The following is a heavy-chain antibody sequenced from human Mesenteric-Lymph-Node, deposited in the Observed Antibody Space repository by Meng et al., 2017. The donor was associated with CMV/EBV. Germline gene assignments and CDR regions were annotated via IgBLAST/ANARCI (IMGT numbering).Heavy chain of an antibody. Sequence: SGFTCSSYGMHWVRQAPGKGLEWVAFIRYDGSNEYYRDSVKGRFTISRDNSKNTLYLQMNSLRAEDTAVYYCAKGGGGYLSSSSRFDPWGQGTLVTVSS. CDR3: AKGGGGYLSSSSRFDP. D-gene: IGHD2-2*03. V-gene: IGHV3-30*02. CDR2: IRYDGSNE. J-gene: IGHJ5*02. CDR1: GFTCSSYG.